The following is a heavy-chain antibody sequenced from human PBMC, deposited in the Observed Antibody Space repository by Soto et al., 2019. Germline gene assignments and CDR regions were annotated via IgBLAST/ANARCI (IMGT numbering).Heavy chain of an antibody. CDR3: ARDLGGWPDY. J-gene: IGHJ4*02. CDR2: IYYSGST. CDR1: GGSISSYY. V-gene: IGHV4-59*01. D-gene: IGHD2-15*01. Sequence: SETLSLTCTVSGGSISSYYWSWIRQPPGKGLEWIGYIYYSGSTNYNPSLKSRVTISVDTSKNQFSLKLSSVTAEDTAVYYCARDLGGWPDYWGQGTLVTVSS.